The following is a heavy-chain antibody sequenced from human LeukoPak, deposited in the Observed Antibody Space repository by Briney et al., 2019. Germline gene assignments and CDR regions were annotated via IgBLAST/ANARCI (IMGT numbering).Heavy chain of an antibody. CDR3: AREPRWRITMVRGVIRGYYFDY. CDR1: GGSFSGYY. Sequence: PSETLSLTCAVYGGSFSGYYWSWIRQPPGKGLEWIGEINQSGSTNYNPSLKSRVTISVDTSKNQFSLKLSSVTAADTAVYYCAREPRWRITMVRGVIRGYYFDYWGQGTLVTVSS. CDR2: INQSGST. J-gene: IGHJ4*02. V-gene: IGHV4-34*01. D-gene: IGHD3-10*01.